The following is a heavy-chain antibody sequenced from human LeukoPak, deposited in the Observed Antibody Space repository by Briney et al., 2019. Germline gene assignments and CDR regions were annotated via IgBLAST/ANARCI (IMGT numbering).Heavy chain of an antibody. CDR1: GFTFSSYS. V-gene: IGHV3-21*01. CDR2: ISSSSSYI. CDR3: ARGLIAAAGTLDY. D-gene: IGHD6-13*01. J-gene: IGHJ4*02. Sequence: PGGSLRLSCAASGFTFSSYSMNWVRQAPGKGLEWVSSISSSSSYIYYADSVKGRFTISRDNAKNSLYLQMNSLRAEDTAVYYCARGLIAAAGTLDYWGQGTLVTVSS.